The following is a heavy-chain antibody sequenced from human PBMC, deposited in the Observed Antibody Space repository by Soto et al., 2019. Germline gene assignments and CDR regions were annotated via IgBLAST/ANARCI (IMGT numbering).Heavy chain of an antibody. Sequence: SETLSLTCTVSGGSISSGDHYWSWIRQPPGKGLEWIGYIFYSGNTYYTPSLKSRVTVSVDTSKNQFSLKLSSVTAADTAVYYCARVYYDRSGYYYRYFDYWGQGTLVTVSS. D-gene: IGHD3-22*01. V-gene: IGHV4-30-4*01. CDR1: GGSISSGDHY. CDR3: ARVYYDRSGYYYRYFDY. J-gene: IGHJ4*02. CDR2: IFYSGNT.